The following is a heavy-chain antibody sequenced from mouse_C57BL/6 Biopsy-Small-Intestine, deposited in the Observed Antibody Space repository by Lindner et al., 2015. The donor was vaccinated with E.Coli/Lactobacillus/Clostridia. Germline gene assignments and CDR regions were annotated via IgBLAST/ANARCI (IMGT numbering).Heavy chain of an antibody. J-gene: IGHJ2*01. V-gene: IGHV1-80*01. CDR1: GYAFSNNW. Sequence: VQLQESGAELVKPGASVKISCKASGYAFSNNWMNWVKQRPGKGLEWIGQIYPGDGDSNYSGKFKGKATLTADKSSSTAYMQLSSLTSEDSAVYFCVRGERGDFDYWGQGTTLTVSS. CDR2: IYPGDGDS. CDR3: VRGERGDFDY.